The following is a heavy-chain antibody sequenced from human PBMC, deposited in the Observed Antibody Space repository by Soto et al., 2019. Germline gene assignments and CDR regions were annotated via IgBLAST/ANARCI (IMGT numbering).Heavy chain of an antibody. CDR2: INHSGST. J-gene: IGHJ6*02. D-gene: IGHD2-8*01. CDR3: ARRGYCTNGVCYYGMDV. Sequence: SEALSLTCAVYGGSFSGYYWSWLLQPPGKGLEWIGEINHSGSTNYNPSLKSRVTISVDTSKNQFSLKLSSVTAADTAVYYCARRGYCTNGVCYYGMDVWGQGTTVT. CDR1: GGSFSGYY. V-gene: IGHV4-34*01.